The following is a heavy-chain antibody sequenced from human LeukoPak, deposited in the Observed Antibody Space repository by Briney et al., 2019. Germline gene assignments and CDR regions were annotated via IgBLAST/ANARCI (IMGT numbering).Heavy chain of an antibody. CDR2: INPNSGGT. D-gene: IGHD3-10*01. CDR1: GYSFADYY. J-gene: IGHJ4*02. Sequence: GASVKVSCKASGYSFADYYMHWVRQAPGQGLEWMGWINPNSGGTKFAQNFQGSVTMTRDPSISTAYMELSRLRSDDTAIYYCARALTPLYGSGSCSYWGQGTLVTVSS. V-gene: IGHV1-2*02. CDR3: ARALTPLYGSGSCSY.